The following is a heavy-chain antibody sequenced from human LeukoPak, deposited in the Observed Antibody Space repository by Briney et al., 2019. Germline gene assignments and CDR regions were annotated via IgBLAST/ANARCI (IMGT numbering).Heavy chain of an antibody. D-gene: IGHD1-7*01. V-gene: IGHV1-2*02. CDR2: INPNSGGT. CDR3: AREEVEQLELFDY. Sequence: ASVKVSCKASGYTFTSYGISWVRQAPGQGLEWMGWINPNSGGTNYAQKFQGRVTMTRDTSISTAYMELSRLRSDDTAVYYCAREEVEQLELFDYWGQGTLVTVSS. CDR1: GYTFTSYG. J-gene: IGHJ4*02.